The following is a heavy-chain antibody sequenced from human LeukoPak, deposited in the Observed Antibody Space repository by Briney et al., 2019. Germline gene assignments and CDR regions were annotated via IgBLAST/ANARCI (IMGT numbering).Heavy chain of an antibody. J-gene: IGHJ5*02. V-gene: IGHV4-34*01. D-gene: IGHD3-10*01. CDR2: INHSGST. CDR1: GGSISSYY. CDR3: ARLRITMVRAPRFGFDP. Sequence: PSETLSLTCTVPGGSISSYYWSWIRQPPGKGLEWIGEINHSGSTNYNPSLKSRVTISVDTSKNQFSLKLSSVTAADTAVYYCARLRITMVRAPRFGFDPWGQGTLVTVSS.